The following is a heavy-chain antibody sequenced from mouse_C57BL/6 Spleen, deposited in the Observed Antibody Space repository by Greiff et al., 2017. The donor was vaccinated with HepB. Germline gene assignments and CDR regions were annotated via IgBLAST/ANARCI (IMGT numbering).Heavy chain of an antibody. CDR1: GFTFSDYY. CDR3: ARRSRFYYLDY. V-gene: IGHV5-16*02. CDR2: INYDGSST. J-gene: IGHJ2*01. Sequence: EVKLMESEGGLVQPGSSMKLSCTASGFTFSDYYMAWVRQVPEKGLEWVANINYDGSSTYYLDSLKSRFIISRDNAKNILYLQMSSLKSEDTATYYGARRSRFYYLDYWGQGTTLTVSS. D-gene: IGHD1-1*01.